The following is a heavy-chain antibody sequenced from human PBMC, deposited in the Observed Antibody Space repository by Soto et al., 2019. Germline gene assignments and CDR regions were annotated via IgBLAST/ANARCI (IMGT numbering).Heavy chain of an antibody. D-gene: IGHD5-12*01. CDR3: ASSGYSGSRGLADY. J-gene: IGHJ4*02. Sequence: RSETLSLTCAVYGGSFSGYYWSWIRQPPGKGLEWIGEINHSGSTNYNPSLKSRVTISVDTSKNQFSLKLSSVTAADTAVYYCASSGYSGSRGLADYWGQGTLVTVSS. CDR1: GGSFSGYY. V-gene: IGHV4-34*01. CDR2: INHSGST.